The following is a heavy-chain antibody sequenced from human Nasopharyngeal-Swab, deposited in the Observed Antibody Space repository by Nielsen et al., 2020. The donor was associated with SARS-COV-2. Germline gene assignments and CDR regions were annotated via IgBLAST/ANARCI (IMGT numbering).Heavy chain of an antibody. CDR2: ISYDGSNK. V-gene: IGHV3-30*18. CDR1: GFTFSSYG. J-gene: IGHJ4*02. Sequence: GESLKISCAASGFTFSSYGMHWVRQAPGKGLEWVAVISYDGSNKYYADSVKGRFTISRDNAKNSLYLQLNSLRAEDTALYYCAKDTAAVAEYYFDYWGQGTLVIVSS. D-gene: IGHD6-19*01. CDR3: AKDTAAVAEYYFDY.